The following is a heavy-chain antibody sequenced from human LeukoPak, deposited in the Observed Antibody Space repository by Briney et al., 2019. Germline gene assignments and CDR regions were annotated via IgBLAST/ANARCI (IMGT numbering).Heavy chain of an antibody. D-gene: IGHD6-19*01. V-gene: IGHV3-9*01. Sequence: GRSLRLSCAASGFTFDDYAMPWVRQAPGKGLEWVSGISWNSGSIGYADSVKGRFTISRDNAKNSLYLQMNSLRAEDTALYYCAKDIRVAVAGAFDIWGQGTMVTVSS. CDR1: GFTFDDYA. CDR2: ISWNSGSI. J-gene: IGHJ3*02. CDR3: AKDIRVAVAGAFDI.